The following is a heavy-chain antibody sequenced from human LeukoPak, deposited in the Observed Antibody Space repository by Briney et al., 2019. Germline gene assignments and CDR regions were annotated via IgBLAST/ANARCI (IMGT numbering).Heavy chain of an antibody. D-gene: IGHD2-8*01. Sequence: SETLSLTCTVSGGSISSHYWSWIRQPPGKGLEWIGYIYYTGSTNYNPSLKSRVTISVDTSKNQFSLKLSSVTAADTAMYYCARHIGGVDYYWGQGALVTVSS. CDR2: IYYTGST. V-gene: IGHV4-59*08. CDR1: GGSISSHY. J-gene: IGHJ4*02. CDR3: ARHIGGVDYY.